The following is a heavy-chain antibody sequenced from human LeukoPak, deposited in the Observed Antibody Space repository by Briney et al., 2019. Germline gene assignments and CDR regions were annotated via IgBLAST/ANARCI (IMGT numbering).Heavy chain of an antibody. D-gene: IGHD5-18*01. Sequence: PGGSLRLSRAASGLTFSNYAMHWVRQAPGKGLEWVGLISYDGGNEYYAESVRGRFTISRDNSQNTLYLQVNSLRAEDTAVYYCATNRVYTSMAVLGYGLDVWGQGTTVAVSS. V-gene: IGHV3-30*04. CDR2: ISYDGGNE. CDR1: GLTFSNYA. J-gene: IGHJ6*02. CDR3: ATNRVYTSMAVLGYGLDV.